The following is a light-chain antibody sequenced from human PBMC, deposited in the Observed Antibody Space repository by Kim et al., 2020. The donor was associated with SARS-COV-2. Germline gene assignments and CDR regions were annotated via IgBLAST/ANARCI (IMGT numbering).Light chain of an antibody. CDR1: QTVGNNY. Sequence: SPGERATRSCRATQTVGNNYLAWHQQKPGQAPRLLIYGASNRATGIPDRFSGSGSGTGFTLTISRLEPEDSAVYYCQQYGLSPRTFGQGTKVDIK. V-gene: IGKV3-20*01. J-gene: IGKJ1*01. CDR3: QQYGLSPRT. CDR2: GAS.